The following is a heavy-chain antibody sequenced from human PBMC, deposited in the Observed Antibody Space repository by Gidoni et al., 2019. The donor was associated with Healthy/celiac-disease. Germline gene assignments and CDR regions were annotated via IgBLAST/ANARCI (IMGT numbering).Heavy chain of an antibody. Sequence: EVQLVESGGGLVQPGGSLKLSCAASGFTFSGSAMHWVRQASGKGLEWVGRIRSKANSYATAYAASVKGRFTISRDDSKNTAYLQMNSLKTEDTAVYYCTREDLGWFDPWGQGTLVTVSS. CDR1: GFTFSGSA. J-gene: IGHJ5*02. CDR3: TREDLGWFDP. CDR2: IRSKANSYAT. V-gene: IGHV3-73*02.